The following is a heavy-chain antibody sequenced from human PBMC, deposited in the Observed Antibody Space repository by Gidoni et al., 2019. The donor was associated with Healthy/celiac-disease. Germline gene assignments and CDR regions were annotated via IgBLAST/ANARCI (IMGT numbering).Heavy chain of an antibody. Sequence: EVQLLESGGGLVQPGGSLSLSCAASGFTFSSYAMGWVRQAPGKGLEWVSAISGSGGSTYYADSVKGRFTISRDNSKNTLYLQMNSLRAEDTAVYYCARSTYYYGSGSYYGPYYYYGMDVWGQGTTVTVSS. D-gene: IGHD3-10*01. J-gene: IGHJ6*02. CDR1: GFTFSSYA. CDR2: ISGSGGST. CDR3: ARSTYYYGSGSYYGPYYYYGMDV. V-gene: IGHV3-23*01.